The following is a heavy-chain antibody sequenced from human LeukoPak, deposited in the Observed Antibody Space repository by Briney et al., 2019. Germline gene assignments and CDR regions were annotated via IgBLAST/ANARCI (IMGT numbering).Heavy chain of an antibody. V-gene: IGHV3-30*18. J-gene: IGHJ4*02. CDR3: AKDPRGTLSGYFDY. Sequence: PGRSLRLSCAASEFTFSRHGMHWVRQAPGKGLEWVAVISYDGSNKYYADSVKGRFTISRDNSENTLYLQMNSLRAEDTAVYYCAKDPRGTLSGYFDYWGQGTLVTVSS. D-gene: IGHD3-9*01. CDR1: EFTFSRHG. CDR2: ISYDGSNK.